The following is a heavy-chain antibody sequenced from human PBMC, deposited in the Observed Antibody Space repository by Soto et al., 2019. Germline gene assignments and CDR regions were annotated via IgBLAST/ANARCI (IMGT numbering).Heavy chain of an antibody. J-gene: IGHJ4*02. V-gene: IGHV2-5*02. CDR2: IYWDDDK. Sequence: QITLKESGPTLVKPTQTLTLTCTFSGFSLSTSGVGVGWIRQPPGKALEWLALIYWDDDKRYSPSLKSRLTITKDTSQNQVVLTMTSMDPVDTATYYCAHRSGTMVRGVDTFDYWGQGTLVTVSS. CDR3: AHRSGTMVRGVDTFDY. D-gene: IGHD3-10*01. CDR1: GFSLSTSGVG.